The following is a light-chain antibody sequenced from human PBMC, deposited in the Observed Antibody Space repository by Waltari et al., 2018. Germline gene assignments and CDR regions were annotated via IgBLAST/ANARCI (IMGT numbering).Light chain of an antibody. CDR3: QQNDGIVGT. J-gene: IGKJ4*01. Sequence: EIVLTQSPGTLSLSPGDRATLPRRVSQTVSTIALSWYQQKPGQAPRVLLYSTYNRATGIPDRFSGSGSGTDFTLTINRLAPEDFAMYCCQQNDGIVGTFGGGTKVEI. V-gene: IGKV3-20*01. CDR1: QTVSTIA. CDR2: STY.